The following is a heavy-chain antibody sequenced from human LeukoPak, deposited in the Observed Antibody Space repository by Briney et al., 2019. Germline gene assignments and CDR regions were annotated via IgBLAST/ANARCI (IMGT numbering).Heavy chain of an antibody. CDR3: ARGDFLDY. V-gene: IGHV3-30-3*01. CDR1: GFTFSSYA. Sequence: PGGSLRLSCAASGFTFSSYAIHWVRQAPGKGLEWVALTSYDGFNKYYADSVKGRFTISRDDSKNTLYLQMNSLRPEDTAVYYCARGDFLDYWGQGTLVTVSS. CDR2: TSYDGFNK. J-gene: IGHJ4*02.